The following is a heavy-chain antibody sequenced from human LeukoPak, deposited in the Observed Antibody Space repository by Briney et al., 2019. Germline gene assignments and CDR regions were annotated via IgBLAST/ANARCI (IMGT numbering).Heavy chain of an antibody. V-gene: IGHV3-7*03. D-gene: IGHD4-17*01. CDR2: INQDGSET. J-gene: IGHJ4*02. Sequence: PGGSLRLSCEASGFTFSSYWMSWVRQAPGKGLEWVANINQDGSETYYVDSVRGQFTISRDNAKNSLYLQMSGLRAEDTAVYFCAREGPYGDYLNYWGQGTLVTVSS. CDR1: GFTFSSYW. CDR3: AREGPYGDYLNY.